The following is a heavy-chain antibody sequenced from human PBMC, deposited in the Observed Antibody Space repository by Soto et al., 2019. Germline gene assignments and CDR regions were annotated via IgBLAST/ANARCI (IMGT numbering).Heavy chain of an antibody. Sequence: SETLSLTCAVYGGSFSGYYWSWIRQPPGKGLEWIGEINHSGSTNYNPSLKSRVTISVDTSKNQFSLKLTSMTAADTAVYFCARVNHGDFLDYWGQGTQVTVSS. D-gene: IGHD2-21*02. J-gene: IGHJ4*02. CDR2: INHSGST. CDR1: GGSFSGYY. V-gene: IGHV4-34*01. CDR3: ARVNHGDFLDY.